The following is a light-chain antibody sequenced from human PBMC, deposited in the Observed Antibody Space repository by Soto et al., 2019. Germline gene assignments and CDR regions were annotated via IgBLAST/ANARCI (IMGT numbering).Light chain of an antibody. CDR1: QSISSY. CDR3: QQTYISPRT. Sequence: DIQMTQSPSSLSASVGDRVTITCRASQSISSYLNWYQQKPGRAPNLLIYAASSLQSGVPSRFSGSGSGADFTLTISSLQPEDFATYFCQQTYISPRTFGQGTKVDIK. J-gene: IGKJ1*01. CDR2: AAS. V-gene: IGKV1-39*01.